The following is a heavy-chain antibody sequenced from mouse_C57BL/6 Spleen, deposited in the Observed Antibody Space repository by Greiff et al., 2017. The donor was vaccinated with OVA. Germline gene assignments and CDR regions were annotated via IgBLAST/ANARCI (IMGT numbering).Heavy chain of an antibody. CDR2: INPNNGGT. D-gene: IGHD1-1*01. V-gene: IGHV1-26*01. J-gene: IGHJ2*01. CDR3: ARSRGYGSSFDY. Sequence: VQLQQSGPELVKPGASVKISCKASGYTFTDYYMNWVKQSHGKSLEWIGDINPNNGGTSYNQKFKGKATLTVDKSSSTAYMELRSLTSEDAAVYYWARSRGYGSSFDYWGQGTTLTVSS. CDR1: GYTFTDYY.